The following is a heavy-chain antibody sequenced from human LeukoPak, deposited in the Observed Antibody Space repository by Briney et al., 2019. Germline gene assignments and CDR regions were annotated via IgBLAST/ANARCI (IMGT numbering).Heavy chain of an antibody. J-gene: IGHJ4*02. CDR3: AKFSTSNSYSVVTITGAFLHVAT. CDR1: GFTFSSYA. CDR2: ISYDGSNK. V-gene: IGHV3-30-3*02. D-gene: IGHD5-12*01. Sequence: PGGSLRLSCAASGFTFSSYAMHWVRQAPGKGLEWVAVISYDGSNKYYADSVKGRFTISRDNSKNTLYLQMNSLRAEDTAVYYCAKFSTSNSYSVVTITGAFLHVATWGQGTLVTVSS.